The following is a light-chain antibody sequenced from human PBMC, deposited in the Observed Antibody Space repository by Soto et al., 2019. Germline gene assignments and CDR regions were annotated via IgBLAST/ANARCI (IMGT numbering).Light chain of an antibody. CDR3: SSYTGSNTPVV. Sequence: QSVLTQPASVSGSPGQSITISCTGTSSDVGGYNYVSWYQQHPGKAPNLIIFDVSNRPSGVSNRFSGSKSGNSASRTISGLQAEDDADYYCSSYTGSNTPVVFGGGTQLTVL. CDR2: DVS. J-gene: IGLJ2*01. CDR1: SSDVGGYNY. V-gene: IGLV2-14*01.